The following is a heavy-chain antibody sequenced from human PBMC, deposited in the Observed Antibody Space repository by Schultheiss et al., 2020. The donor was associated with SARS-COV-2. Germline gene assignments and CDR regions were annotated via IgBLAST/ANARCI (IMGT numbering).Heavy chain of an antibody. J-gene: IGHJ4*02. Sequence: ASVKVSCKVSGYTLTELSMHWVRQAPGKGLEWMGGFDPEDGETIYAQKFQGRVTMTTDTSTSTAYMELRSLRSDDTAVYYCARVGLVVAAHYFDYWGQGTLVTVSS. CDR3: ARVGLVVAAHYFDY. CDR1: GYTLTELS. CDR2: FDPEDGET. V-gene: IGHV1-24*01. D-gene: IGHD2-15*01.